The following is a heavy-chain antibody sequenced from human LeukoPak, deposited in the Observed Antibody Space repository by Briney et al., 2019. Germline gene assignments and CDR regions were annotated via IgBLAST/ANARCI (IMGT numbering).Heavy chain of an antibody. CDR3: ARDLVLGLALLSDAFDI. D-gene: IGHD3-16*01. Sequence: ASVKVSCKASGYPFTTYGIDWVRQAPGQGLEWMGWISAYNGNTNYAQKLQGRVTMTTDTSTSTAYMELRSLRSDDTAVYYCARDLVLGLALLSDAFDIWGQGTMVTVSS. CDR1: GYPFTTYG. V-gene: IGHV1-18*01. J-gene: IGHJ3*02. CDR2: ISAYNGNT.